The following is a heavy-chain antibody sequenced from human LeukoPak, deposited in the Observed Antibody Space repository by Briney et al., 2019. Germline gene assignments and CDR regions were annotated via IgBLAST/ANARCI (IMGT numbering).Heavy chain of an antibody. Sequence: GGSLRLSCAASGFTFSDYYMSWIRQAPGKGLEWVSYISGPSTTIYYADSVKGRFTISRDNAKQSLYLQMNSLRVEDTAVYYCARDRAGGSGIMAYDYWGQGTLVTVSS. CDR3: ARDRAGGSGIMAYDY. CDR2: ISGPSTTI. D-gene: IGHD3-10*01. V-gene: IGHV3-11*04. CDR1: GFTFSDYY. J-gene: IGHJ4*02.